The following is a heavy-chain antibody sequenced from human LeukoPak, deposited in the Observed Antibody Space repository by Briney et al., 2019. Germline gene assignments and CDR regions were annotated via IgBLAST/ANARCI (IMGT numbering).Heavy chain of an antibody. V-gene: IGHV3-23*01. CDR1: GFTFSSYA. Sequence: GGSLRLSCAASGFTFSSYAMSWVRQAPGKGLEWVSAIGGSGGSTYYADSVKGRFTISRDNSKNTLYLQMNSLRAEDTAVYYCAKLGIVVVPAANNNWFDPWGQGTLVTVSS. D-gene: IGHD2-2*01. J-gene: IGHJ5*02. CDR3: AKLGIVVVPAANNNWFDP. CDR2: IGGSGGST.